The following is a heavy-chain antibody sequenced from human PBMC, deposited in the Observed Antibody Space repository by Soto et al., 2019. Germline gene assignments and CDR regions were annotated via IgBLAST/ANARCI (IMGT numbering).Heavy chain of an antibody. CDR2: ISYDGSNK. Sequence: QVQLVESGGGVVQPGRSLRLSCAASGFTFNSFGMRWVRQAPGKGLEWVAVISYDGSNKDYADSVKGRFTISRDNSKNTLYLQMNSLRAEDTAVYYCAKPLGATNAMETWGQGALVTVSS. D-gene: IGHD1-26*01. V-gene: IGHV3-30*18. J-gene: IGHJ5*02. CDR3: AKPLGATNAMET. CDR1: GFTFNSFG.